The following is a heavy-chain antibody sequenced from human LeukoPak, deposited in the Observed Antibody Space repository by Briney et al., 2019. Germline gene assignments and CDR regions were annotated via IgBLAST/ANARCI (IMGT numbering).Heavy chain of an antibody. D-gene: IGHD6-19*01. V-gene: IGHV4-59*01. CDR2: ISYSGTT. Sequence: SETLSLTCTVSGGSISSYYWSWIRQPPGKGLEWIGYISYSGTTNYNPSLKSRVTLSVDTSKNQFSLKLNSVTAADTAVYYCEAEQWYAFQIWGQGTMVTVPS. CDR1: GGSISSYY. J-gene: IGHJ3*02. CDR3: EAEQWYAFQI.